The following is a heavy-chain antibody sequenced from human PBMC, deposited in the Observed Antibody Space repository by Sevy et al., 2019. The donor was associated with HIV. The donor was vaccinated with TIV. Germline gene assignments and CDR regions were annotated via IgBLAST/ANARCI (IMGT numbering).Heavy chain of an antibody. J-gene: IGHJ4*02. CDR2: SRNT. CDR1: GVSISPYY. CDR3: ASGGPNQQQLDYFDY. Sequence: SETLSLTCTVSGVSISPYYWSWIRQPPGTGLECIGFSRNTNYNPSLKTRVTTSVDTSKNQFSLKLSSVTAADTAIYYCASGGPNQQQLDYFDYWGQRTLVTVSS. V-gene: IGHV4-59*01. D-gene: IGHD6-13*01.